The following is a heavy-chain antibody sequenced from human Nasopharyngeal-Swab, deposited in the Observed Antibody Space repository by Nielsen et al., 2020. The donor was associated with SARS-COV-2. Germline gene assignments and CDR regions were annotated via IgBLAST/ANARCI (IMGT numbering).Heavy chain of an antibody. CDR3: AKATGGFGMDV. Sequence: SCAASGFTFSSYGMHWVRQAPGKGLEWVAVISYDGSNKYYADSVKGRFTISRDNSKNTLYLQMNSLRAEDTAVYYCAKATGGFGMDVWGQGTTVTVSS. D-gene: IGHD3-10*01. J-gene: IGHJ6*02. CDR2: ISYDGSNK. V-gene: IGHV3-30*18. CDR1: GFTFSSYG.